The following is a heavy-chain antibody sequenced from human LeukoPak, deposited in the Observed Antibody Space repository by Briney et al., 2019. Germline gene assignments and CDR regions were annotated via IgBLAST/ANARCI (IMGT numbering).Heavy chain of an antibody. D-gene: IGHD3-10*01. Sequence: ASVKVSCTASGYTFTSYYMHWVRQAPGQGLEWMGIINPSGGSTSYAQKFQGRVTMTRDTSTSTVYMELSSLRSEDTAVYYCATQYGSDAYYFDYWDQGTLVTVSS. V-gene: IGHV1-46*01. CDR3: ATQYGSDAYYFDY. CDR2: INPSGGST. J-gene: IGHJ4*02. CDR1: GYTFTSYY.